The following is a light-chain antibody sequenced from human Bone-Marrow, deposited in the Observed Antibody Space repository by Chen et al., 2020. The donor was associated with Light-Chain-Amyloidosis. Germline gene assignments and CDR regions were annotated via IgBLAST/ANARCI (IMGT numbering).Light chain of an antibody. J-gene: IGLJ2*01. V-gene: IGLV3-25*03. CDR2: RDT. CDR3: QSADSSGTYEVI. CDR1: DLPTKY. Sequence: SYELTQPPSVSVSPGQTARITCPGYDLPTKYAYGYQQKPGQAPVLVIHRDTERPSGISERFSGSSSGTTATLTISGVQAEDEADYHCQSADSSGTYEVIFGGGTKLTVL.